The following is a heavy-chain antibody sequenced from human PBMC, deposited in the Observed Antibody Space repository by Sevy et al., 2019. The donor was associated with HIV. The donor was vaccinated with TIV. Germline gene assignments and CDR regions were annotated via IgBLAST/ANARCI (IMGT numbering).Heavy chain of an antibody. J-gene: IGHJ4*02. CDR3: ARAEVDTAIEGFDY. V-gene: IGHV7-4-1*02. D-gene: IGHD5-18*01. CDR2: INTNTGNP. CDR1: GYTFTRYS. Sequence: ASVKVSCKASGYTFTRYSMNWVRQAPGQGLEWMGWINTNTGNPTYAQGFTGRFVFSLDTSVSAAYLQISSLKADDTAVYYCARAEVDTAIEGFDYWGQGTLVTVSS.